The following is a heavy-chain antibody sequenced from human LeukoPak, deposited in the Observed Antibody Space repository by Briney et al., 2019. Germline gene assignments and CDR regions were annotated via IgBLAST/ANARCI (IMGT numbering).Heavy chain of an antibody. CDR1: GYSISSGYY. CDR3: ATENYYDSSGPGIRRDVPSGAFDT. Sequence: SETLSLTCTVSGYSISSGYYWGWIRPPPGKGLECIGSIYYSGSAYYNPSLKSRVTISVDTSKNQFSLKLSSVTAADTAVYYCATENYYDSSGPGIRRDVPSGAFDTWGQGTMVTVSS. V-gene: IGHV4-38-2*02. CDR2: IYYSGSA. D-gene: IGHD3-22*01. J-gene: IGHJ3*02.